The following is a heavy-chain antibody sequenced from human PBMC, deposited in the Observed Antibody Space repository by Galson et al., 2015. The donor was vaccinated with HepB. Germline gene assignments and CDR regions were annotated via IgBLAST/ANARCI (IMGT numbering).Heavy chain of an antibody. J-gene: IGHJ4*02. CDR2: IYGRGNT. V-gene: IGHV3-53*01. D-gene: IGHD5-24*01. CDR3: AREREGNPEAEF. CDR1: GFTVNTR. Sequence: SLRLSCAASGFTVNTRTSWFRQAPGKGLEWVSVIYGRGNTYYADSVKGRFTISRDNSKNTLYLQMNGLGAEDTAMYYCAREREGNPEAEFWGQGTLVTVSS.